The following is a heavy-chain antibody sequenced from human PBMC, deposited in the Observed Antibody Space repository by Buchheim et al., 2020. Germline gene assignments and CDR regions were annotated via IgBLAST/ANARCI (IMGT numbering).Heavy chain of an antibody. CDR2: IWYDGSNK. CDR3: ARDHDCGGDCYTFDY. J-gene: IGHJ4*02. CDR1: GFTFSSYG. V-gene: IGHV3-33*01. Sequence: QVQLVESGGGVVQPGRSLRLSCAASGFTFSSYGMHWVRQAPGKGLEWVAVIWYDGSNKYYADSVKGRFTISRDNSKNTLYLQMNSLRAEDTAVYYCARDHDCGGDCYTFDYWGQGTL. D-gene: IGHD2-21*02.